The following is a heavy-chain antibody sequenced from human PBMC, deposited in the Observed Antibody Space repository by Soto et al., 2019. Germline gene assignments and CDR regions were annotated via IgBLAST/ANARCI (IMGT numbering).Heavy chain of an antibody. D-gene: IGHD3-10*01. CDR2: IYYSGST. CDR1: GGSISSGDYY. V-gene: IGHV4-30-4*01. Sequence: TLSLTCTVSGGSISSGDYYWSWIRQPPGKGLEWIGYIYYSGSTYYNPSLKSRVTISVDTSKNQFSLKLSSVTAADTAVYYCARVFIRVMVRGVIKGVYGMDVWGQGTTVAVSS. CDR3: ARVFIRVMVRGVIKGVYGMDV. J-gene: IGHJ6*02.